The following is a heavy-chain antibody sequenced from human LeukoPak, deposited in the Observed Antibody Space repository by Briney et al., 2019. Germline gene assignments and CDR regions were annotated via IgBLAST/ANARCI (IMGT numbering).Heavy chain of an antibody. CDR1: GYTFTNYG. D-gene: IGHD4-11*01. Sequence: RASVKVSCKASGYTFTNYGVSWVRQAPGQGLEWMGWISGYNGYTNYAQKFQFRVTMTTDTSTSTAYMELRRLTSDDTAVYYCARDKAVTTELTQYFHHWGQGTLVTVSS. CDR3: ARDKAVTTELTQYFHH. V-gene: IGHV1-18*01. J-gene: IGHJ1*01. CDR2: ISGYNGYT.